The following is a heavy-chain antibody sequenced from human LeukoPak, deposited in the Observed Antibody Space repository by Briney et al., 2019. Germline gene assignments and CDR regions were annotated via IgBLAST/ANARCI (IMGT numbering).Heavy chain of an antibody. Sequence: GASVKVSCKASGYTFTSYDINWVRQAPGQGLEWMGGIIPIFGTANYAQKFQGRVTIATDESTSTAYMELSSLRSEDTAVYYCARGLWSGDVHEINYFDYWGQGTLVTVSS. J-gene: IGHJ4*02. D-gene: IGHD3-10*01. CDR1: GYTFTSYD. CDR3: ARGLWSGDVHEINYFDY. V-gene: IGHV1-69*05. CDR2: IIPIFGTA.